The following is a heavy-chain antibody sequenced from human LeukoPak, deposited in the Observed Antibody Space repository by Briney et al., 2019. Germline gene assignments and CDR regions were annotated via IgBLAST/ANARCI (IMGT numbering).Heavy chain of an antibody. Sequence: PSETLSLTCTVSGGSISSSSYYWGWIRQPPGKGLEWIGSIYYSGSTYYNPSLKSRVTISVDTSKNQFSLKLSSVTAADTAVYYCARRFSGSRTADYWGQGTLVTVSS. V-gene: IGHV4-39*01. CDR3: ARRFSGSRTADY. CDR1: GGSISSSSYY. CDR2: IYYSGST. J-gene: IGHJ4*02. D-gene: IGHD1-26*01.